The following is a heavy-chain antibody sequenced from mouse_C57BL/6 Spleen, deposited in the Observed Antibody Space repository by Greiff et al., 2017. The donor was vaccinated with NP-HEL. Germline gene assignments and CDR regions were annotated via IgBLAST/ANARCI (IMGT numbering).Heavy chain of an antibody. J-gene: IGHJ2*01. Sequence: QVQLQQPGAELVKPGASVQLSCKASGYTFTSYWMHWVKQRPGQGLEWIGMIHPNSGSTNYNEKFKSQATLTVDKSSSTAYMQLSSLTSEDSAVYYCARDYDYPYVDYWGQGTTLTVSS. D-gene: IGHD2-4*01. CDR3: ARDYDYPYVDY. V-gene: IGHV1-64*01. CDR1: GYTFTSYW. CDR2: IHPNSGST.